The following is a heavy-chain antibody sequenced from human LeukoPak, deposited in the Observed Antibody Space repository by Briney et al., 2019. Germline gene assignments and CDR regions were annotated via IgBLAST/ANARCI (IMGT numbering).Heavy chain of an antibody. CDR3: ARPYYYDSSGYCY. CDR2: ISGSGGST. Sequence: GGSLRLSCAASGFTFSSYAMSWVRQAPGKGLEWVSAISGSGGSTYYADSVKGRFTISRDNSKNTLYLQMNSLRAEDTAVYYCARPYYYDSSGYCYWGQGTPVTVSS. CDR1: GFTFSSYA. D-gene: IGHD3-22*01. J-gene: IGHJ4*02. V-gene: IGHV3-23*01.